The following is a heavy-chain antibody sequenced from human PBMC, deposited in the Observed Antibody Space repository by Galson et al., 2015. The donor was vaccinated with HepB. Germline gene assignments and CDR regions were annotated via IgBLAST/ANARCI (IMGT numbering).Heavy chain of an antibody. J-gene: IGHJ6*03. CDR1: GDSVSSNSAA. Sequence: CAISGDSVSSNSAAWNWIRQSPSRGLEWLGRTYYRSKWYNDYAVSVKSRITINPDTSKNQFSLQLNSVTPEDTAVYYCARDRWWELHPRSPLYYYMDVWGKGTTVTVSS. CDR2: TYYRSKWYN. D-gene: IGHD1-26*01. V-gene: IGHV6-1*01. CDR3: ARDRWWELHPRSPLYYYMDV.